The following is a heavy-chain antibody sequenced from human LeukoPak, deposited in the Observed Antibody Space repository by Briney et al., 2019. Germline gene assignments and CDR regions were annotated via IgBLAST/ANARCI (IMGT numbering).Heavy chain of an antibody. CDR3: ARGYGSGSYYNVVDYYYGMDV. CDR1: GGTFSSYA. Sequence: GASVKVSCKASGGTFSSYAISWVRQAPGQGLEWMGGIIPIFGTANYAQKFQGRVTITADKSTSTAYMELSGLRSEDTAVYYCARGYGSGSYYNVVDYYYGMDVWGKGTTVTVSS. V-gene: IGHV1-69*06. CDR2: IIPIFGTA. J-gene: IGHJ6*04. D-gene: IGHD3-10*01.